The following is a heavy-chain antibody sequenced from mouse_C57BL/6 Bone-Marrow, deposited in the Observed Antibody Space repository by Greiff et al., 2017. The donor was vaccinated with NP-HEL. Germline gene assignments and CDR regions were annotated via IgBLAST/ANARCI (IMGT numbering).Heavy chain of an antibody. CDR1: GYTFTDYN. J-gene: IGHJ4*01. CDR2: INPNNGGT. CDR3: ARGGRSLFYAMDY. V-gene: IGHV1-22*01. Sequence: SGPELVKPGASVKMSCKASGYTFTDYNMHWVKQSHGKSLEWIGYINPNNGGTSYNQKFKGKATLTVNKSSSTAYMELRSLTSEDSAVYYCARGGRSLFYAMDYWGQGTSVTVSS. D-gene: IGHD6-2*01.